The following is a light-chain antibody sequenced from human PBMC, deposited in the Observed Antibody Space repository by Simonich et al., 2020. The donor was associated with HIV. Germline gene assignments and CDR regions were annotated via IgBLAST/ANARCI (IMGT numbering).Light chain of an antibody. Sequence: QSALTQPASVSGSPGQSVTISCTGTNSDVGGYDYVSWYQQHPGKAPKLLLFDFSKWPSGVPDRFSGAKSGHTASLTISGLQTEDGATYYCSPYAGSYTFFFGEGTKVTVL. V-gene: IGLV2-11*01. CDR1: NSDVGGYDY. CDR2: DFS. CDR3: SPYAGSYTFF. J-gene: IGLJ2*01.